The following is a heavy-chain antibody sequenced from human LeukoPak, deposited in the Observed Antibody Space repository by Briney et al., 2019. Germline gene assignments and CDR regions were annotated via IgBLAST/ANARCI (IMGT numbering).Heavy chain of an antibody. CDR1: GFTFSSYG. V-gene: IGHV3-73*01. CDR2: IRSKANSYAT. CDR3: TRLIAVAGREDYMDV. Sequence: GGSLRLSCAASGFTFSSYGMHWVRQASGKGLEWVGRIRSKANSYATAYAASVKGRFTISRDDSKNTAYLQMNSLKTEDTAVYYCTRLIAVAGREDYMDVWGKGTTVTVSS. J-gene: IGHJ6*03. D-gene: IGHD6-19*01.